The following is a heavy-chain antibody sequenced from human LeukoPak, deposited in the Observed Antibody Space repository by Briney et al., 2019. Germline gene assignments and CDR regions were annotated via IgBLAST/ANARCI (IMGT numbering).Heavy chain of an antibody. CDR3: AKGGHYDYVWGSYRLDY. Sequence: GGSLRLSCAASGITFSSYAMSWVRQAPGKGLEWASGISGSGGSTHNADSVKGRFTISRDNSKNTLYLQMNSLRAEDTAIYYCAKGGHYDYVWGSYRLDYWGQGTLVTVSS. CDR2: ISGSGGST. J-gene: IGHJ4*02. D-gene: IGHD3-16*02. V-gene: IGHV3-23*01. CDR1: GITFSSYA.